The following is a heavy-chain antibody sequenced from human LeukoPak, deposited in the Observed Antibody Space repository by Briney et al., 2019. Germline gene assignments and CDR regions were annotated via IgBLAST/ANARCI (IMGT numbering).Heavy chain of an antibody. CDR1: GASISSYY. CDR2: ISPSGSP. V-gene: IGHV4-4*07. Sequence: SETLSLTCSVSGASISSYYWSCIRQPAGKGLEWIGRISPSGSPTYNPSLKSRVTISVDTSKNHFSLKLSSVTAADTAVYYCARQGMNTATFDYWGQGTLVTVSS. J-gene: IGHJ4*02. D-gene: IGHD4-17*01. CDR3: ARQGMNTATFDY.